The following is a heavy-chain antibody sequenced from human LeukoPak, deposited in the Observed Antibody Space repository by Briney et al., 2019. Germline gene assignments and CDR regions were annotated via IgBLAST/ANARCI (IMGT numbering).Heavy chain of an antibody. J-gene: IGHJ3*02. Sequence: SETLSLTCTVSGGPISSGGYYWSWIRQHPGKGLEWIGYIYYSGSTYYNPSLKSRVTISVDTSKNQFSLKLSSVTAADTAVYYCARKESGQLVRGAFDIWGQGTMVTVSS. CDR2: IYYSGST. D-gene: IGHD6-6*01. CDR3: ARKESGQLVRGAFDI. V-gene: IGHV4-31*03. CDR1: GGPISSGGYY.